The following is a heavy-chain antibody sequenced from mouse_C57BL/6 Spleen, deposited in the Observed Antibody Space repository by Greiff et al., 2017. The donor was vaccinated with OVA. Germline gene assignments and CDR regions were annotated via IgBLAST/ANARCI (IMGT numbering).Heavy chain of an antibody. V-gene: IGHV1-80*01. J-gene: IGHJ4*01. CDR3: ARCPPFYDGPLGY. D-gene: IGHD2-3*01. CDR1: GYAFSSYW. Sequence: QVQLKESGAELVKPGASVKISCKASGYAFSSYWMNWVKQRPGKGLEWIGQIYPGDGDTNYNGKFKGKATLTADKSSSTAYMQLSSLTSEDSAVYFCARCPPFYDGPLGYWGQGTSVTVSS. CDR2: IYPGDGDT.